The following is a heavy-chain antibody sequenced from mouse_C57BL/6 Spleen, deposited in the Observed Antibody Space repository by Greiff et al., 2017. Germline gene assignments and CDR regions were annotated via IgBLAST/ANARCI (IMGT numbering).Heavy chain of an antibody. J-gene: IGHJ4*01. CDR1: GFTFSDYY. D-gene: IGHD1-1*01. Sequence: EVQLQQSGGGLVQPGGSLKLSCAASGFTFSDYYMYWVRQTPEKRLEWVAYISNGGGSTYYPDTVKGRFTISRDNAKNTLYLQMSRLKSEDTAMYYCARTYYGSSHYYAMDYWGQGTSVTVSS. CDR3: ARTYYGSSHYYAMDY. V-gene: IGHV5-12*01. CDR2: ISNGGGST.